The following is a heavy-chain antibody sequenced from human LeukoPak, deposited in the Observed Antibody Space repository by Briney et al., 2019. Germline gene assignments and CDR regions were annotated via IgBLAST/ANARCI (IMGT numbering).Heavy chain of an antibody. CDR1: GFTFSSYE. CDR3: ANGLHIVGATNWFDP. CDR2: ISSSGSTI. Sequence: QPGGSLRLSCAASGFTFSSYEMNWVRQAPGKGLEWVSYISSSGSTIYYADSVKGRFTISRDNSKNTLYLQMNSLRAEDTAVYYCANGLHIVGATNWFDPWGQGTLVTVSS. D-gene: IGHD1-26*01. J-gene: IGHJ5*02. V-gene: IGHV3-48*03.